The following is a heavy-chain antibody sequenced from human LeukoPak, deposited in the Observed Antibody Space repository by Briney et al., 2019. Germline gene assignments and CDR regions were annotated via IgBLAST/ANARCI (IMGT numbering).Heavy chain of an antibody. V-gene: IGHV3-23*01. CDR3: AKAMSTDHYDSRGFYRVDFDS. CDR2: LTSSGGSGGVT. J-gene: IGHJ4*02. D-gene: IGHD3-22*01. CDR1: GGSISSSSYY. Sequence: PSETLSLTCTVSGGSISSSSYYWGWIRQPPGKGLEWASALTSSGGSGGVTYYADSVKGRFIISRDNSKSTLYLQLSSLRAEDTAVYYCAKAMSTDHYDSRGFYRVDFDSWGQGTLVTVSS.